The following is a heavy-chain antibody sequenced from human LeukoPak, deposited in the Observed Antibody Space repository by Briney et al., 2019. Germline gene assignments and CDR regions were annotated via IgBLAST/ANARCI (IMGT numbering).Heavy chain of an antibody. CDR1: GFTFSSYA. V-gene: IGHV3-23*01. CDR2: ISGSGGST. Sequence: GGSLRLSCAASGFTFSSYAMSWVRQAPGKGLERVSAISGSGGSTYYADSVKGRFTISRDNSKNTLYLQMNSLRAEDTAVYYCAKDRGVVVAATLYDAFDIWGQGTMVTVSS. D-gene: IGHD2-15*01. J-gene: IGHJ3*02. CDR3: AKDRGVVVAATLYDAFDI.